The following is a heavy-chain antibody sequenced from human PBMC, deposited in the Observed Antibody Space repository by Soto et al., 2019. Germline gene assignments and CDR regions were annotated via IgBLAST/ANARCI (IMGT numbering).Heavy chain of an antibody. D-gene: IGHD3-22*01. CDR1: GFTFSSYA. J-gene: IGHJ4*02. V-gene: IGHV3-30-3*01. CDR2: ISYDGSNK. Sequence: QVQLVESGGGVVQPGRSLRLSCAASGFTFSSYAMHWVRQAPGKGLEWVAVISYDGSNKYYADSVKSRFTISRDNSKNTLYLQMNSLRAEDTAVYYCARDHMIVVVTFDYWGQGTLVTVSS. CDR3: ARDHMIVVVTFDY.